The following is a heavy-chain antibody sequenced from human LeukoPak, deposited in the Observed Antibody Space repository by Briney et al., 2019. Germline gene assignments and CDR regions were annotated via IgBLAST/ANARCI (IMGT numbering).Heavy chain of an antibody. Sequence: ASVKVSCRASGYTFTSYDINWVRQATGQGLEWMGWMNPNSGNTGYAQKFQGRVTMTRNTSLRTAYTELSRARYEDTAVYYCARDREWERLAYYYYYMDVWGKGTTVTVS. J-gene: IGHJ6*03. V-gene: IGHV1-8*01. D-gene: IGHD1-26*01. CDR3: ARDREWERLAYYYYYMDV. CDR1: GYTFTSYD. CDR2: MNPNSGNT.